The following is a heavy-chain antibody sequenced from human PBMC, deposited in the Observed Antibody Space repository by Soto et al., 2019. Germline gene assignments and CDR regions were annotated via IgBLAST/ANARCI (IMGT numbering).Heavy chain of an antibody. V-gene: IGHV1-46*01. Sequence: QVQLVQSGAEVKKPGASVKVSCKASGYTFTSYYMHWVRQAPGQGLEWMGIINPSGGSTSYAQKFQGRVTMTRETSTSTVYMELSSLRSEDTAVYYCARAPYSSYYYYGMDVWGQGTTVTVSS. CDR2: INPSGGST. CDR3: ARAPYSSYYYYGMDV. J-gene: IGHJ6*02. D-gene: IGHD6-19*01. CDR1: GYTFTSYY.